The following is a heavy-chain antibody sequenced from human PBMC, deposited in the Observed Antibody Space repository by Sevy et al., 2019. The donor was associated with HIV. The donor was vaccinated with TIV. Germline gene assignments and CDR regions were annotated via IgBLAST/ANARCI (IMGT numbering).Heavy chain of an antibody. Sequence: GEPLKISCKVSGYSFTNYWIGWVRQMPGKGLEWMGIVYPGDSHTRYSPSFEGQVTISADKSINTAYLQWSSLMASDSAMYYGARHEVVGLAAAGLVDYWGQGTLVTVSS. J-gene: IGHJ4*02. CDR3: ARHEVVGLAAAGLVDY. V-gene: IGHV5-51*01. D-gene: IGHD6-13*01. CDR2: VYPGDSHT. CDR1: GYSFTNYW.